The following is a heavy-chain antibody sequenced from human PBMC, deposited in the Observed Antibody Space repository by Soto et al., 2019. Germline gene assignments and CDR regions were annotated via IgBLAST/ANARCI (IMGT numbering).Heavy chain of an antibody. V-gene: IGHV1-2*02. Sequence: QVQLVQCGAEVKKPGVSVNVSCTASGYTFTAYYIHWVRQAPGQGPEWMGWINPNTGGTHYSQGFQGRVTMTRDTSISTAYMELSSLGSDDTAVYFCAKTSMRGGYFAYDLDYWGQGTLVTVSS. CDR2: INPNTGGT. J-gene: IGHJ4*02. D-gene: IGHD5-12*01. CDR1: GYTFTAYY. CDR3: AKTSMRGGYFAYDLDY.